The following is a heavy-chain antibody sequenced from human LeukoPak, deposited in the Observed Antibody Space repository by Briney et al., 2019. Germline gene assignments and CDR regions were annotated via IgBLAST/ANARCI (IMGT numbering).Heavy chain of an antibody. V-gene: IGHV4-34*01. CDR2: INHSGST. Sequence: SETLSLTCAVYGGSFSGYYWSWIRQPPGKGLEWIGEINHSGSTSYNPSLKSRVTISVDTSKNQFSLKLSSVTAADTAVYYCARGRSNYYDSSGYYYVRVGYYFDYWGQGTLVTVSS. J-gene: IGHJ4*02. CDR3: ARGRSNYYDSSGYYYVRVGYYFDY. CDR1: GGSFSGYY. D-gene: IGHD3-22*01.